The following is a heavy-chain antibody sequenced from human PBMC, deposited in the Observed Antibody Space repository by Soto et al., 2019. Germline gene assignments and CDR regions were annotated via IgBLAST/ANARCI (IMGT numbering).Heavy chain of an antibody. D-gene: IGHD6-19*01. J-gene: IGHJ5*02. CDR3: ARERILPFSIAVAGTVWFDP. CDR2: IYTSGST. CDR1: GGSISSYY. V-gene: IGHV4-4*07. Sequence: QVQLQESGPGLVKPSETLSLTCTVSGGSISSYYWSWIRQPAGKGLEWIGRIYTSGSTNYNPSLKSRVTMSVETSKNQFSLKLSSVTAADTAVYYCARERILPFSIAVAGTVWFDPWGQGTLVTVSS.